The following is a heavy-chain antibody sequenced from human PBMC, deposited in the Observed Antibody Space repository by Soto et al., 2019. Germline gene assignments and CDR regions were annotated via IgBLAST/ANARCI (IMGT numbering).Heavy chain of an antibody. CDR3: AKVVEYSGYDLDYYYYYGMDV. D-gene: IGHD5-12*01. J-gene: IGHJ6*02. Sequence: QVQLVESGGGVAQPGRSLRLSCAASGFTFSSYGMHWVRQAPGKGLEWVAVISYDGSNKYYADSEKGRFTISRDNSKNTLYLQMNSLRAEDTAVYYCAKVVEYSGYDLDYYYYYGMDVWGQGTTVTVSS. V-gene: IGHV3-30*18. CDR2: ISYDGSNK. CDR1: GFTFSSYG.